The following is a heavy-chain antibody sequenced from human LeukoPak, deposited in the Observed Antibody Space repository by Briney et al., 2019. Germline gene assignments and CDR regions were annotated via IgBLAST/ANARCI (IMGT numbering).Heavy chain of an antibody. V-gene: IGHV1-2*02. CDR1: GYTFTGYY. CDR2: INPNSGGT. CDR3: ARERTRGYCSSTSCYMSYGY. J-gene: IGHJ4*02. Sequence: GASVKVSCKASGYTFTGYYMHWVRPAPGQGLDWMGWINPNSGGTNYAQKFQGRVTMTRDTSISTAYMELSRLRSDDTAVYYCARERTRGYCSSTSCYMSYGYWGQGTLVTVSS. D-gene: IGHD2-2*02.